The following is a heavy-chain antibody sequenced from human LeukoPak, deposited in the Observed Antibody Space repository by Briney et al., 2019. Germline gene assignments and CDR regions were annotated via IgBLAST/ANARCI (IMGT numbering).Heavy chain of an antibody. V-gene: IGHV4-59*08. D-gene: IGHD3-16*02. CDR3: ARHIGGGIEDMDV. CDR2: IYVTGT. Sequence: TSETLSLTCTVSGGSIGTYYWSWIRQSPGKGLEWIGYIYVTGTRYNPYLQSRVTISVDRSRNQFFLKMSSVTAADTAVYYCARHIGGGIEDMDVWDKGTKVIVSS. J-gene: IGHJ6*03. CDR1: GGSIGTYY.